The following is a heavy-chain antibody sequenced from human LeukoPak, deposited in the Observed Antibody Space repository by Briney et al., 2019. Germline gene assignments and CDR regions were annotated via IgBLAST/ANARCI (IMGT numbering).Heavy chain of an antibody. CDR1: GFTVSTNY. CDR2: IYSGGST. V-gene: IGHV3-66*01. Sequence: GGSLRLSCAASGFTVSTNYMSWVRQAPGKGLEWVSIIYSGGSTYYADSVKGRFTISRDSSKNTLFLQMNSLRAEDTAVYYCARDNYYDSSGFLFHNYWGQGTLVTVSS. D-gene: IGHD3-22*01. J-gene: IGHJ4*02. CDR3: ARDNYYDSSGFLFHNY.